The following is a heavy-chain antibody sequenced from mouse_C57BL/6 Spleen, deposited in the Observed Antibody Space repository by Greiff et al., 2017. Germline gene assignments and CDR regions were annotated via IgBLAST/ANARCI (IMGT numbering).Heavy chain of an antibody. V-gene: IGHV1-50*01. CDR1: GYTFTSYW. CDR3: AGSYGSSLDY. D-gene: IGHD1-1*01. J-gene: IGHJ2*01. Sequence: QVQLQQPGAELVKPGASVKLSCKASGYTFTSYWMQWVKQRPGQGLEWIGEIDPSDSYTNYNQKFKGKATLTVDTSSSTAYMQLSSLTSEDYAVSYGAGSYGSSLDYWGQGTTLTVSS. CDR2: IDPSDSYT.